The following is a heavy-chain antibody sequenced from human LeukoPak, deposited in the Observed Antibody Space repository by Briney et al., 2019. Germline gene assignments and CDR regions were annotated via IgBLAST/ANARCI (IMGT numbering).Heavy chain of an antibody. CDR2: VYYSGRT. CDR3: VRETTTEYYDSSGYYRQTEVFDA. D-gene: IGHD3-22*01. V-gene: IGHV4-61*01. CDR1: GDSVRSDTYY. Sequence: SETLSLTCTVSGDSVRSDTYYWSWIRQPPGKGLEWIGFVYYSGRTNYNASLKSRVTMSVDTSKNQFSLMLRSVTAADTAVYYCVRETTTEYYDSSGYYRQTEVFDAWGQGTMVTVSS. J-gene: IGHJ3*01.